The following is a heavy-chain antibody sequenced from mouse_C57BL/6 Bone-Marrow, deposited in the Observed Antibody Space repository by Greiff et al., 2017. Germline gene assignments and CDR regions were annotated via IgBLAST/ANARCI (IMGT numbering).Heavy chain of an antibody. V-gene: IGHV1S22*01. Sequence: LQQPGSELVRPGASVKLSCKASGYTFTSYWMHWVKQRHGQGLEWIGNIYPGSGSTNYDEKFKSKGTLTVDTSSSTAYMHLSSLPSEYSAVYYCTRGGFAYWGQGTLVTVSA. CDR3: TRGGFAY. CDR1: GYTFTSYW. CDR2: IYPGSGST. J-gene: IGHJ3*01.